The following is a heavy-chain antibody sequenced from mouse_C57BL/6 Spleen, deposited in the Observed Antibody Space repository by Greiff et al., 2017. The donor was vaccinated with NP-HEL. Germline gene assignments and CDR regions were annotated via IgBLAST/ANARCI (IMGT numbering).Heavy chain of an antibody. CDR3: ARQELRLPHYAMDY. CDR1: GYTFTSYG. V-gene: IGHV1-81*01. J-gene: IGHJ4*01. D-gene: IGHD3-2*02. CDR2: IYPRSGNT. Sequence: VQLQESGAELARPGASVKLSCKASGYTFTSYGISWVKQRTGQGLEWIGEIYPRSGNTYYNEKFKGKATLTADKSSSTAYMELRSLTSEDSAVYFCARQELRLPHYAMDYWGQGTSVTVSS.